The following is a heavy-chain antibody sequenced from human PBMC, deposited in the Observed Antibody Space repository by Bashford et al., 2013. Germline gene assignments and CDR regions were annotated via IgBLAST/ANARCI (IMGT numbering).Heavy chain of an antibody. D-gene: IGHD2-2*01. CDR3: ARVYCSSTSCHQDYYYGMDV. J-gene: IGHJ6*02. CDR2: IIPILGIA. CDR1: GGTFSSYA. V-gene: IGHV1-69*04. Sequence: VASVKVSCKASGGTFSSYAISWVRQAPGQGLEWMGRIIPILGIANYAQKFQGRVTITADKSTSTAYMELSSLRSEDTAVYYCARVYCSSTSCHQDYYYGMDVWGQGTTVTVSS.